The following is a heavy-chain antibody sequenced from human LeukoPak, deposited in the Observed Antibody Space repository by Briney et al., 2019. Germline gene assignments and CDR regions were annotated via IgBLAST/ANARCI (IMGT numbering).Heavy chain of an antibody. Sequence: PSETLSLTCTVSGGSISSYYWSWIRQPPGKGLEWIGYIYYSGSTSYNPSLKSRVTISVDTSKNQFSLKLSSVTAADTAVYYCARRGYSGYGTFDYWGQGTLVTVSS. D-gene: IGHD5-12*01. CDR2: IYYSGST. J-gene: IGHJ4*02. V-gene: IGHV4-59*01. CDR1: GGSISSYY. CDR3: ARRGYSGYGTFDY.